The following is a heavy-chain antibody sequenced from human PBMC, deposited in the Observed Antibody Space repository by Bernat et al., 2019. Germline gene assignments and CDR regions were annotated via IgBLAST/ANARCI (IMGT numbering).Heavy chain of an antibody. CDR3: ASSDTYSNYATGNYYYYGMDV. CDR2: IYYSGST. V-gene: IGHV4-31*03. D-gene: IGHD4-11*01. CDR1: GGSISSGGYY. J-gene: IGHJ6*02. Sequence: QVQLQESGPGLVKPSQTLSLTCTVSGGSISSGGYYWSWIRQHPGKGLEWIGYIYYSGSTYYNPSLKSRVTISVDTSKNQFSLKLSSVTAADTAVYYCASSDTYSNYATGNYYYYGMDVWGQGTTVTVSS.